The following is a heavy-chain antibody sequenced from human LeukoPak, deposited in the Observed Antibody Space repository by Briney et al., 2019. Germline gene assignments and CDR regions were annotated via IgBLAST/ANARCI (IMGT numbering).Heavy chain of an antibody. CDR2: IFTSGST. D-gene: IGHD3-22*01. Sequence: PSQTLSLTCTVSGGSISSGSYCWSWIRQPAGKGLEWIGLIFTSGSTNYQPSLKSGVTISVDTSKNQYSLKLSYVTAADTAVYYCASGFGYSKLYFDYWGQGTLVTVSS. CDR3: ASGFGYSKLYFDY. J-gene: IGHJ4*02. CDR1: GGSISSGSYC. V-gene: IGHV4-61*02.